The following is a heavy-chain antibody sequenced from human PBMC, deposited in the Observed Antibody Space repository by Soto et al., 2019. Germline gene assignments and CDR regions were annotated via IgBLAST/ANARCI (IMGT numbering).Heavy chain of an antibody. CDR1: GFSLSTSGMC. Sequence: SGPTLVNPTQTLTLTCTFSGFSLSTSGMCVSWIRQPPGKALEWLALIDWDDDKYYSTSLKTRLTISKDTSKNQVVLTMTNMDPVDTATYYCARIRDSSSSCYFDYWGQGXLVTVYS. CDR2: IDWDDDK. V-gene: IGHV2-70*01. D-gene: IGHD6-6*01. J-gene: IGHJ4*02. CDR3: ARIRDSSSSCYFDY.